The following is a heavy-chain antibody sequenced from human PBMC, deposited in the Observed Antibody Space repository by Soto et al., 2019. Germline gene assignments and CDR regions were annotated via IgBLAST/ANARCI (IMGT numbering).Heavy chain of an antibody. V-gene: IGHV6-1*01. D-gene: IGHD5-12*01. CDR1: GDSVSSNIAA. Sequence: SQALSITCAISGDSVSSNIAAWNCIRQSPSRGLEWLGRTYYRSKWYNDYAVSVKSRITINPDTSKNQFSLQLNSVTPEDTAVYYCARNRGYSGYDYGGKYYFDYWGQGTLVTVSS. J-gene: IGHJ4*02. CDR2: TYYRSKWYN. CDR3: ARNRGYSGYDYGGKYYFDY.